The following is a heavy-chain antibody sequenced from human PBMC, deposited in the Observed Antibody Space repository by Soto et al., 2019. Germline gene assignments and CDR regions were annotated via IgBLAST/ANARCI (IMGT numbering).Heavy chain of an antibody. CDR3: ARSSPDIVVVPAAMPIDY. CDR1: GGSISSGGYY. J-gene: IGHJ4*02. D-gene: IGHD2-2*01. V-gene: IGHV4-31*03. Sequence: QVQLQESGPGLVKPSQTLSLTCTVSGGSISSGGYYWSWIRQHPGKGLEWIGYIYYSGSTYYNPSLKSRVTISVDTSNNQFSLKLSSVTAADTAVYYCARSSPDIVVVPAAMPIDYWGQGTLVTVSS. CDR2: IYYSGST.